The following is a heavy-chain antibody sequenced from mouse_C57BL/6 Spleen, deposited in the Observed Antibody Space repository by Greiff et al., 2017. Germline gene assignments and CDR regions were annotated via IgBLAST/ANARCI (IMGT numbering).Heavy chain of an antibody. D-gene: IGHD2-3*01. CDR2: IYPGSGST. CDR3: ARGGDGYYPLFDY. J-gene: IGHJ2*01. Sequence: QVQLKQPGAELVKPGASVKMSCKASGYTFTSYWITWVKQRPGQGLEWIGDIYPGSGSTNYNEKFKSKATLTVDTSSSTAYMQLSSLTSEDSAVYYCARGGDGYYPLFDYWGQGTTLTVSS. CDR1: GYTFTSYW. V-gene: IGHV1-55*01.